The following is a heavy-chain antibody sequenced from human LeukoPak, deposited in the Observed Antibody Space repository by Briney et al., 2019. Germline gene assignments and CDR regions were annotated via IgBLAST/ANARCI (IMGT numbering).Heavy chain of an antibody. Sequence: SETLSLTCAVYGGSFSGYYWSWIRQPPGKGLEWIGEINHSGSTNYNPSLKSRVTISVDTSKNQFSLKLSSVTAADTAVYYCARARYSGSYYLTRYYYYMDVWGKGTTVTVSS. CDR3: ARARYSGSYYLTRYYYYMDV. J-gene: IGHJ6*03. V-gene: IGHV4-34*01. D-gene: IGHD1-26*01. CDR1: GGSFSGYY. CDR2: INHSGST.